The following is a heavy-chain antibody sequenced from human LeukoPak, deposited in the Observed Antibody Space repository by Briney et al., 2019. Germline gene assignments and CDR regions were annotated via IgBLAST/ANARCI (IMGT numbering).Heavy chain of an antibody. V-gene: IGHV3-21*01. CDR2: ISSSSSYI. J-gene: IGHJ4*02. CDR1: GFTFSSYS. D-gene: IGHD2-2*03. Sequence: GGSLRLSCAASGFTFSSYSMNWVRQAPGKGLEWVSSISSSSSYIYYADSVKGRFTISRDNAKNSLYLQMNSLRAEDTAVYYCARVESTGYCSSTSCYSDYWGQGTLVTVSS. CDR3: ARVESTGYCSSTSCYSDY.